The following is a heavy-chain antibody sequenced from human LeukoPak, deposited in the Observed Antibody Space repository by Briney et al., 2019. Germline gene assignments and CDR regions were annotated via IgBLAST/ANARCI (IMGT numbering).Heavy chain of an antibody. J-gene: IGHJ6*03. V-gene: IGHV4-59*01. Sequence: SETLSLTCTVSGGSISSYYWSWIRQPPGKGLEWFGYIYYSGSTNYNPSLKSRVTISVDTSKNQFSLKLSSVTAADTAVYYCARAPGGYYYYMDVWGKGTTVTVSS. D-gene: IGHD2-8*02. CDR3: ARAPGGYYYYMDV. CDR2: IYYSGST. CDR1: GGSISSYY.